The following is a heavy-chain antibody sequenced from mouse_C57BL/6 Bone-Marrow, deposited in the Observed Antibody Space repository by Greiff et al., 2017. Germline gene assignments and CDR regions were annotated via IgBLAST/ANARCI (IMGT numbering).Heavy chain of an antibody. J-gene: IGHJ2*01. V-gene: IGHV1-76*01. Sequence: VQLQQSGAELVRPGASVKLSCKASGYTFTEYYINWVKQRPGQGLEWIARIYPGSGNTYYNEKFKGKATLTAEKSSSTAYMQLSSLTSEDSAVYFCARNRDGVYFDYWGQGTTLTVSS. CDR2: IYPGSGNT. CDR3: ARNRDGVYFDY. CDR1: GYTFTEYY. D-gene: IGHD4-1*01.